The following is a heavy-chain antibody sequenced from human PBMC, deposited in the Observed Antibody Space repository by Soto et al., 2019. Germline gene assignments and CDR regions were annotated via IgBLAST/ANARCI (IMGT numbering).Heavy chain of an antibody. D-gene: IGHD3-9*01. V-gene: IGHV4-39*01. CDR1: GGSISSSSYY. J-gene: IGHJ4*02. Sequence: SETLSLTCTVSGGSISSSSYYWGWIRQPPGKGLEWIGSIYYSGSTYYNPSLKSRVTISVDTSKNQFSLKLSSVTAADTAVYYCASNYYDILTGYYSFDYWGQGTLVTVSS. CDR3: ASNYYDILTGYYSFDY. CDR2: IYYSGST.